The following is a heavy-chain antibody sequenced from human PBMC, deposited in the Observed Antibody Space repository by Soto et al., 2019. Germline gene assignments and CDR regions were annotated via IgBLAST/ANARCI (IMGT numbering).Heavy chain of an antibody. CDR3: AHSDGGYEIIYFDF. V-gene: IGHV2-5*01. J-gene: IGHJ4*02. CDR2: IYYNDDR. D-gene: IGHD5-12*01. Sequence: SGPTLENPTQTLTLTCTFSGFSFTTAGVAVGWIRQTPGGALEWLTLIYYNDDRRFSPSLKTRLTITGDTSKNQVVLSLTNVDPGDTATYFCAHSDGGYEIIYFDFWGQGIPVTVSS. CDR1: GFSFTTAGVA.